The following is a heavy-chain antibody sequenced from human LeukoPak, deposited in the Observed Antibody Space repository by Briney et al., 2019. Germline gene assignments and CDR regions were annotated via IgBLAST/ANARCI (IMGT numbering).Heavy chain of an antibody. Sequence: GGSLRLSCAASGFTFATYAMSWVRQAPGKGLEWVGGISISSVASYSVDAVKGLFSFSRDDSKNTLYLQMNRLRDEDTAIYYCAKDRELLFAHCWFDLWGQGTLVTVSS. D-gene: IGHD3-10*01. CDR1: GFTFATYA. CDR3: AKDRELLFAHCWFDL. V-gene: IGHV3-23*01. J-gene: IGHJ5*02. CDR2: ISISSVAS.